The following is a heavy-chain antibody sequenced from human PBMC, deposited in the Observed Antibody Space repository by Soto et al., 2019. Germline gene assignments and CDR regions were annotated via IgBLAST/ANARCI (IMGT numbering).Heavy chain of an antibody. Sequence: QVQLVQSGAEVKKPGSSVKVSCKASGGTFSSYTISWVRQAPGQGLEWMGRIIPILGIANYAQKFQGRVTSTADKSTSTAYMELSSLRSEDTAVYYCARGVVVVAATRDWYFDLWGRGTLVTVSS. CDR1: GGTFSSYT. CDR2: IIPILGIA. D-gene: IGHD2-15*01. J-gene: IGHJ2*01. CDR3: ARGVVVVAATRDWYFDL. V-gene: IGHV1-69*02.